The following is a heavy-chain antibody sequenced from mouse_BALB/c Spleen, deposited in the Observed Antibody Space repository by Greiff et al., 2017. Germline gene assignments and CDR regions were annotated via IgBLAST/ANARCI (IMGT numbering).Heavy chain of an antibody. V-gene: IGHV5-4*02. CDR1: GFTFSDYY. CDR3: AREPFDY. J-gene: IGHJ2*01. Sequence: EVHLVESGGGLVKPGGSLKLSCAASGFTFSDYYMYWVRQTPEKRLEWVATISDGGSYTYYPDSVKGRFTISRDNAKNNLYLQMSSLKSEDTAMYYCAREPFDYWGQGTTLTVSS. CDR2: ISDGGSYT.